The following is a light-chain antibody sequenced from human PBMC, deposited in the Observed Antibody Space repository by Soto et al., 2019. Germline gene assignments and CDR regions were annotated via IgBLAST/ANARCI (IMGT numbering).Light chain of an antibody. CDR3: QEYNSYPMYT. CDR2: KAS. V-gene: IGKV1-5*03. Sequence: DIQMTQSPSTQSGSVGDRVTSTCRGSQTISSWLAWYQQKPGKAPKLLIYKASTLKSGVPSRFSGSGSGTEFTLTISSLQPDDFATYYCQEYNSYPMYTFGQGTKVDIK. CDR1: QTISSW. J-gene: IGKJ2*01.